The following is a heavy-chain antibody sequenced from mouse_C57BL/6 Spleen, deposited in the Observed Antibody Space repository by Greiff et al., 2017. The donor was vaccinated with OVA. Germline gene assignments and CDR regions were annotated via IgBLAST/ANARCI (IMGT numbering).Heavy chain of an antibody. D-gene: IGHD1-1*01. Sequence: VQLQQPGAELVMPGASVKLSCKASGYTFTSYWMHWVKQRPGQGLEWIGEIDPSDSYTNYNQKFKGKSTLTVDKSSSTAYMQLSSLTSEDSAVYYCARGGSRGYYAMDYWGQGTSVTVSS. CDR1: GYTFTSYW. J-gene: IGHJ4*01. CDR2: IDPSDSYT. CDR3: ARGGSRGYYAMDY. V-gene: IGHV1-69*01.